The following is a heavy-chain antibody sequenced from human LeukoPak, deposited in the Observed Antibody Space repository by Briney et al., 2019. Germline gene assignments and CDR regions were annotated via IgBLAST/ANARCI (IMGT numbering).Heavy chain of an antibody. CDR2: IIPIFGTA. V-gene: IGHV1-69*05. CDR1: GGTFSSYA. D-gene: IGHD3-22*01. CDR3: AREFQNRGYYDSSGPAH. Sequence: SVKVSCKASGGTFSSYAISWVRQAPGQGLEWMGGIIPIFGTANYAQKFQGRVTITTDESTSTAYMELSSLRPEDTAVYYCAREFQNRGYYDSSGPAHWGQGTLVTVSS. J-gene: IGHJ4*02.